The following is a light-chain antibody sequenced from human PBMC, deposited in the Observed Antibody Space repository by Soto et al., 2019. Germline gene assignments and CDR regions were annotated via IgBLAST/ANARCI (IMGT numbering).Light chain of an antibody. CDR2: AAS. Sequence: DIQMTRWPSSVRESVVEGKSVAFVASQSISSYLNWYQQKPGKAPKLLIYAASSLHSRVTSRVSGRESGKDFTPTIRSLQPEDFATYYSQQSYRTPWAFGQGTKVDIK. J-gene: IGKJ1*01. CDR3: QQSYRTPWA. V-gene: IGKV1-39*01. CDR1: QSISSY.